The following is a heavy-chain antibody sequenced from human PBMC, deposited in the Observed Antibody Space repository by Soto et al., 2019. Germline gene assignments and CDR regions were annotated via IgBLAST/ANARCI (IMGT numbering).Heavy chain of an antibody. CDR3: TRVGGYYGDYPNFDY. CDR1: GSSISPYY. D-gene: IGHD4-17*01. CDR2: IYYTGST. J-gene: IGHJ4*02. V-gene: IGHV4-59*01. Sequence: SETLSLTCTVSGSSISPYYWSWIRQPPGKGLEWIGYIYYTGSTKYNPSLKSRVTISLGTSRNQLSLKLSSVTAADTAVYYCTRVGGYYGDYPNFDYWGPGTLVTVSS.